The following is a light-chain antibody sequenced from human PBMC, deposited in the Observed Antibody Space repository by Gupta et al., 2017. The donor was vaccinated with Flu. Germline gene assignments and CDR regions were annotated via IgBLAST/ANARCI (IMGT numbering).Light chain of an antibody. CDR1: NIGAFYN. V-gene: IGLV1-40*01. J-gene: IGLJ3*02. CDR2: DNG. Sequence: NIGAFYNVHWYQQLPGTAPKLIICDNGYRPSGVPDRFSGSRSGTSASLAITGLQPEDEAYYYCQSCDNTLNSWGVFGGGTKLTVL. CDR3: QSCDNTLNSWGV.